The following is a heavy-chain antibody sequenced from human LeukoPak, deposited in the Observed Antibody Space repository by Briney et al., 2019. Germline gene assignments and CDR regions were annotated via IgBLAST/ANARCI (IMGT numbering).Heavy chain of an antibody. CDR2: INHSGST. V-gene: IGHV4-34*01. CDR1: GGSFSGYY. CDR3: ARGRYLTTSGGAAAGFLDY. J-gene: IGHJ4*02. Sequence: SETLSLTCAVSGGSFSGYYWNWIRQSPGKGLEWIGEINHSGSTHYNPSLKSLVTISVDTSQKQFSLRLTSVTAADTAVYYCARGRYLTTSGGAAAGFLDYWGQGSLVTVST. D-gene: IGHD6-13*01.